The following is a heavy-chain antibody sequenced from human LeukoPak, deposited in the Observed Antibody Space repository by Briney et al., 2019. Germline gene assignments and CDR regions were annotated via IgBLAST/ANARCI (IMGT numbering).Heavy chain of an antibody. D-gene: IGHD3-9*01. Sequence: ASVKVSCKASGYTFTSYGISWVRQAPGQGLEWMGWISAYSGNTNYAQKLQGRVTMTTDTSTSTAYMELRSLRSDDTAVYYCARVRFDPYDILTGYYSYYYYYGMDVWGKGTTVTVSS. V-gene: IGHV1-18*04. J-gene: IGHJ6*04. CDR2: ISAYSGNT. CDR3: ARVRFDPYDILTGYYSYYYYYGMDV. CDR1: GYTFTSYG.